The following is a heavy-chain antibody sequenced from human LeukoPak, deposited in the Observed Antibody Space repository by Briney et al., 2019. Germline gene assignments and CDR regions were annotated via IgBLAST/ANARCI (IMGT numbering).Heavy chain of an antibody. Sequence: SVKVSCKASGYTFTGYYMHWVRQAPGQGLEWMGGIIPIFGTANYAQKFQGRVTITADESTSTAYMELSSLRSEDTAVYYCASSSIVVVITNAFDIWGQGTMVTVSS. J-gene: IGHJ3*02. V-gene: IGHV1-69*13. CDR1: GYTFTGYY. CDR2: IIPIFGTA. D-gene: IGHD3-22*01. CDR3: ASSSIVVVITNAFDI.